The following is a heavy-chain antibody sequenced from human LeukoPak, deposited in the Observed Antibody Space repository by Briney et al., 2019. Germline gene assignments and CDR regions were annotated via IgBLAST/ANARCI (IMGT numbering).Heavy chain of an antibody. CDR3: AESSSLFDY. J-gene: IGHJ4*02. D-gene: IGHD6-19*01. Sequence: GGSLTLSCAASGFTFNTYAMTWVRQAPGRGLERVSSISGSGSTTYYADSVKGRFTVSRDNSKNTLYLQMSSLRAGDTAVYYCAESSSLFDYWGPGAMVTVSS. CDR2: ISGSGSTT. V-gene: IGHV3-23*01. CDR1: GFTFNTYA.